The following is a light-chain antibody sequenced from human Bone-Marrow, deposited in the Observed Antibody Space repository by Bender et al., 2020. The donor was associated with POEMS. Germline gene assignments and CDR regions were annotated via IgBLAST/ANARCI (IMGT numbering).Light chain of an antibody. V-gene: IGLV1-44*01. J-gene: IGLJ3*02. CDR1: SSNIGRTT. Sequence: QSVLTQPPSASGTPGQRVTISCSGGSSNIGRTTVSWYQHLPGSAPKLLIYSNDKRPSGVPDRFSGSKSATSASLAITGLQPDDEADYYCQSFDRYFSAWVFGGGTRLTVL. CDR2: SND. CDR3: QSFDRYFSAWV.